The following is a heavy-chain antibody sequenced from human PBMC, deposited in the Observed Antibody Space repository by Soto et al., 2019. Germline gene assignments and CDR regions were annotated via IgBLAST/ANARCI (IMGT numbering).Heavy chain of an antibody. CDR3: ARGWYSSSWYPDFDY. CDR2: IWYDGSNK. CDR1: GFTFSSYG. D-gene: IGHD6-13*01. V-gene: IGHV3-33*01. Sequence: ESGGGVVQPGRSLRLSCAASGFTFSSYGMHWVRQAPGKGLEWVAVIWYDGSNKYYADSVKGRFTISRDNSKNTLYLQMNSLRAEDTAVYYCARGWYSSSWYPDFDYWGQGTLVTVSS. J-gene: IGHJ4*02.